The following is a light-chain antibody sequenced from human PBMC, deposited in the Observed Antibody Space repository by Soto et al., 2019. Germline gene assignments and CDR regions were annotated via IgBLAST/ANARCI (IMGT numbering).Light chain of an antibody. J-gene: IGLJ1*01. CDR1: SSDVGGYNY. V-gene: IGLV2-14*01. CDR2: DVS. Sequence: QSALTQPASVSGSPGQSITISCTGTSSDVGGYNYVSWYQQYPGKAPKLMIDDVSNRPSGVSNRFSGYKSGNTASLTISGLQADDEADYSCSSYTSSSPYVFGTGTKVTVL. CDR3: SSYTSSSPYV.